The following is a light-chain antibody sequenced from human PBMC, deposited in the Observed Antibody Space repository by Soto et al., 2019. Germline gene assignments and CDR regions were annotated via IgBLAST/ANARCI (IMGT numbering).Light chain of an antibody. CDR1: QGIASW. J-gene: IGKJ3*01. CDR2: SAS. Sequence: DVQMTQSPSSVSASLGDRVTITCRASQGIASWLAWYQQKPGKAPKLLIYSASSLQSGVPSRFSGSGSGTDFPLTISSLQAEDFATFYCQQANSFPFTFGPGTKVDIK. CDR3: QQANSFPFT. V-gene: IGKV1-12*01.